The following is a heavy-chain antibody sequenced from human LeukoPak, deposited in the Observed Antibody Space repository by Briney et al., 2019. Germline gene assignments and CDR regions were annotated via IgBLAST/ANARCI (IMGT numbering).Heavy chain of an antibody. V-gene: IGHV3-21*01. CDR3: AKGPKRGITMIVRNYYYMDV. Sequence: GGSLRLSCAASGFTFSSYSMNWVRQAPGKGLEWVSSITSSSSYIYYADSVKGRFTISRDNSKNTLYLQMNSLRAEDTAVYYCAKGPKRGITMIVRNYYYMDVWGKGTTVTISS. D-gene: IGHD3-22*01. CDR1: GFTFSSYS. CDR2: ITSSSSYI. J-gene: IGHJ6*03.